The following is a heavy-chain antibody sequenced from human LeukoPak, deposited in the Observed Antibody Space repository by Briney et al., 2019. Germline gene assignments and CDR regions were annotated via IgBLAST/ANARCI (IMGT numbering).Heavy chain of an antibody. D-gene: IGHD2-21*02. CDR1: GGTFSSYA. J-gene: IGHJ3*02. CDR3: ARELVVTAIPDAFDI. CDR2: IIPIFGTA. V-gene: IGHV1-69*05. Sequence: ASVKVSCKASGGTFSSYAISWVRQAPGQGLEWMGRIIPIFGTANYAQKFQGRVTITTDESTSTAYMELSSLRSEDTAVYYCARELVVTAIPDAFDIWAKGQWSPSLQ.